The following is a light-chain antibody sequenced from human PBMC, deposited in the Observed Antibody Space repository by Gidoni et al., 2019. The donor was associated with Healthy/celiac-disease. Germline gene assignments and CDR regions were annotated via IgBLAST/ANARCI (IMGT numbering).Light chain of an antibody. V-gene: IGLV3-1*01. J-gene: IGLJ1*01. CDR1: KLGDKY. CDR3: QAWDSSIYV. CDR2: QDS. Sequence: SYELTQPPSMSVSPGQPASITCSGDKLGDKYACWYQQKPGQSPVLVIYQDSKRPSGIPERFSGSNSGNTATLTISGTQAMDEADYYCQAWDSSIYVFGTGTKVTVL.